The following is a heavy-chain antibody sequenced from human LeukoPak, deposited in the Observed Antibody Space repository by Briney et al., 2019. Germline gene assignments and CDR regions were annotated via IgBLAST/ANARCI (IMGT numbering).Heavy chain of an antibody. CDR3: ARDRISYDFWGGYPDY. J-gene: IGHJ4*02. CDR1: GFTFSSYA. V-gene: IGHV3-30-3*01. D-gene: IGHD3-3*01. Sequence: GGSLRLSCAASGFTFSSYAMHWVRQAPGKGLEWVAVISYDGSNKYYADSVKGRFTISRDNSKNTLYLQMNSLRAEDTAVYYCARDRISYDFWGGYPDYWGQGTLVTVSS. CDR2: ISYDGSNK.